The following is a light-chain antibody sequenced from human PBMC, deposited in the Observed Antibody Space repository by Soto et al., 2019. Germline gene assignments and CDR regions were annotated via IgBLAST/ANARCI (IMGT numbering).Light chain of an antibody. CDR2: DAY. CDR1: QSFRGL. J-gene: IGKJ5*01. CDR3: QQRHMWPIT. V-gene: IGKV3-11*01. Sequence: VLTEAPVTLSISPGERATLSCRASQSFRGLLAWYQQKPGQAPRLLIYDAYNRATGIPPRFSGSGSGTDFTLTISSLEPEDSAVYYCQQRHMWPITFGQGTRLAIK.